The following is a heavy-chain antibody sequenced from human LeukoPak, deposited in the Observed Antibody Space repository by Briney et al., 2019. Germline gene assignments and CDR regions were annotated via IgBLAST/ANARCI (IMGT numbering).Heavy chain of an antibody. CDR1: GGSISNSRYY. CDR3: ARRAPSGSSSWYFDY. J-gene: IGHJ4*02. V-gene: IGHV4-39*01. D-gene: IGHD6-13*01. Sequence: SETLSLTCTVSGGSISNSRYYWGWVRQTPGKGLEWIATIHYSGSTYHNPFLRSRVTISVDTSKNKFSLKLASVTAADTAVYYCARRAPSGSSSWYFDYWGQGTLVTVSS. CDR2: IHYSGST.